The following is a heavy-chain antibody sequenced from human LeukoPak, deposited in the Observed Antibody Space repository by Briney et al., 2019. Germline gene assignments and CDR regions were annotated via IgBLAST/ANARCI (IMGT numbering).Heavy chain of an antibody. V-gene: IGHV5-51*01. D-gene: IGHD3-3*01. CDR1: GYNFINYW. CDR3: ARHRYYDFWSGSGASYNYGMDV. J-gene: IGHJ6*02. CDR2: IHPDDSGT. Sequence: PGESLKISCKGSGYNFINYWIGWVRQMPGKGLEWMGIIHPDDSGTRYSPSFQGQVTISADKSITTAYLQWSSLQASDTAIYYCARHRYYDFWSGSGASYNYGMDVWGQGTTVTVSS.